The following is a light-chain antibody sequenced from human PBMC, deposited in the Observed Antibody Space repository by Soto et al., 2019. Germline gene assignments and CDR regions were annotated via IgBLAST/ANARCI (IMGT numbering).Light chain of an antibody. V-gene: IGKV4-1*01. CDR3: QQYYSLPPT. CDR1: QSVLYRSNTKNY. Sequence: DIVMTQSPDSLAVSLGERATINCKSRQSVLYRSNTKNYLAWYQQKPGQPPNLLIYWASTRESGVPDRFSGSGSGTDFTLTISSLQAEDVAVYYCQQYYSLPPTFGQGTKVEIK. J-gene: IGKJ1*01. CDR2: WAS.